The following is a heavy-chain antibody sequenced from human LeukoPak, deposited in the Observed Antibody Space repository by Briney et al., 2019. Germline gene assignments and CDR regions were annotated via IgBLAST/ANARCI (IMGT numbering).Heavy chain of an antibody. Sequence: PSETLSLTCTVSGGSISSSSYYWGWIRQPPGKGLEWIGSIYYSGSTYYNPSLKSRVTISVDTSKNQFSLKLSSVTAADTAVYYCARQLKTRYDGFDIWGQGIMVTVSS. CDR3: ARQLKTRYDGFDI. CDR1: GGSISSSSYY. J-gene: IGHJ3*02. CDR2: IYYSGST. D-gene: IGHD3-16*02. V-gene: IGHV4-39*01.